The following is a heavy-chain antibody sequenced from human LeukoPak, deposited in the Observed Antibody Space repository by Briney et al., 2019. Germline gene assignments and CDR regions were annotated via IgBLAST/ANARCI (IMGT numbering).Heavy chain of an antibody. CDR2: ISYDGSNK. D-gene: IGHD6-13*01. V-gene: IGHV3-30*04. CDR3: ARERTAAGTFDY. Sequence: PGGSLRLSCAASGFTFSSYAMHWVRQAPGKGLEWVAVISYDGSNKYYADSVEGRFTISRDNSKNTLYLQMNSLRAEDTAVYYCARERTAAGTFDYWGQGTLVTVSS. J-gene: IGHJ4*02. CDR1: GFTFSSYA.